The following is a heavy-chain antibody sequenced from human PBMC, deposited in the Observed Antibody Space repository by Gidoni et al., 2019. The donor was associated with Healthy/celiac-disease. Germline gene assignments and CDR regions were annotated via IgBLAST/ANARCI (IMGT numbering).Heavy chain of an antibody. D-gene: IGHD3-16*01. CDR1: GFTFSSYS. CDR3: ARVFEGICGGDY. CDR2: ISSSSSYI. J-gene: IGHJ4*02. V-gene: IGHV3-21*01. Sequence: EVQLVESGGGLVKPGGSLRLSCAASGFTFSSYSMNWVRQAPGKGLEWVSSISSSSSYIYYADSVKGRFTISRDNAKNSLYLQMNSLRAEDTAVYYCARVFEGICGGDYWGQGTLVTVSS.